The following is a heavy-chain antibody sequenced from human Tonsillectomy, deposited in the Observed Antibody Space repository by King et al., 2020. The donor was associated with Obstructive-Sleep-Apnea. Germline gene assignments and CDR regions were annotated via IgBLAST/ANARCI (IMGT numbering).Heavy chain of an antibody. J-gene: IGHJ4*02. V-gene: IGHV3-9*01. D-gene: IGHD2/OR15-2a*01. CDR3: ARDVGVIAVLQLSVASFDY. CDR1: GFTFGDYA. Sequence: VQLVESGGGLVQPGRSLRLSCAASGFTFGDYAMHWVRQAPGKGLEWVSGISWNSDHIGYADSVKGRFTISRDNAKNFLYLQMNSLMTEDTAFYYCARDVGVIAVLQLSVASFDYWGQGTLVTVSS. CDR2: ISWNSDHI.